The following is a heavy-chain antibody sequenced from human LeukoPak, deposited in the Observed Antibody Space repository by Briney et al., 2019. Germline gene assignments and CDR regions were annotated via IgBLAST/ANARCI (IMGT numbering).Heavy chain of an antibody. J-gene: IGHJ4*02. CDR3: ARAPAGCGGTCAFDS. CDR2: MYTDGDT. V-gene: IGHV4-4*07. CDR1: GASISGYW. Sequence: PSETLSLTCDVSGASISGYWWSWIRQPAGKGLEWIGRMYTDGDTNYNPALKSRVTVSVDTSKNLFSLKLISVTAADTAVYYCARAPAGCGGTCAFDSWGQGTLVTVSS. D-gene: IGHD2-15*01.